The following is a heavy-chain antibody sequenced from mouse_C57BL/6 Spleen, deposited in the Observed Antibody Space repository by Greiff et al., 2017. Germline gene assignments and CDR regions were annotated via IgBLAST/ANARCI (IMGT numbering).Heavy chain of an antibody. Sequence: QVQLKESGAELVRPGASVTLSCKASGYTFTDYEMHWVKQTPVHGLEWIGAIDPETGGTAYNQKFKGKAILTADKSSSTAYMELRSLTSEDSAVYYFTRPYYDFDYWGPGTTLTVSS. CDR2: IDPETGGT. D-gene: IGHD2-10*01. CDR3: TRPYYDFDY. J-gene: IGHJ2*01. CDR1: GYTFTDYE. V-gene: IGHV1-15*01.